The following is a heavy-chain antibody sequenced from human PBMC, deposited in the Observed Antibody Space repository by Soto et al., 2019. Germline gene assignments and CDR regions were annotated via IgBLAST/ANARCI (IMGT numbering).Heavy chain of an antibody. D-gene: IGHD3-9*01. CDR3: ATTPLAYDILTGFGY. Sequence: ASVKVSCKVSGYTLTELSMHWVRQAPGKGLEWMGGFDPEDGETIYAQKFQGRVTMTEDTSTDTAYMELSSLRSEDTAVYYCATTPLAYDILTGFGYWGQGTLVTVSS. CDR1: GYTLTELS. V-gene: IGHV1-24*01. J-gene: IGHJ4*02. CDR2: FDPEDGET.